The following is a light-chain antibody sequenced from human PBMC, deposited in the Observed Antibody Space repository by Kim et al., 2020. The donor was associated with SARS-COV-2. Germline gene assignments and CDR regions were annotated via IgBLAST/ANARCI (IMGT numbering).Light chain of an antibody. J-gene: IGLJ3*02. CDR1: TGPVTSGHY. Sequence: PGGTVTLPCGSSTGPVTSGHYPYWFQQKPGQAPRTLIYDTRNKHSWTPARFSGSLLGGKAALTLSGAQPEDEAEYYCLLSYSGARVFGGGTQLTVL. V-gene: IGLV7-46*01. CDR3: LLSYSGARV. CDR2: DTR.